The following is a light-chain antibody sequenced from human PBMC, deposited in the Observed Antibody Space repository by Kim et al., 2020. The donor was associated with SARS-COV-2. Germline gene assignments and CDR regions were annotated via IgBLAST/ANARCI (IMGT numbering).Light chain of an antibody. J-gene: IGLJ2*01. V-gene: IGLV1-47*01. CDR3: ATWDDSLNDVL. Sequence: GQSVTISCSGSSFNIGNNFVYWYQQVPRTAPRLLIYRNDQRPSGVPDRFSGSKSGTSASLAISGLRSEDEADYYCATWDDSLNDVLFGGGTQLTVL. CDR2: RND. CDR1: SFNIGNNF.